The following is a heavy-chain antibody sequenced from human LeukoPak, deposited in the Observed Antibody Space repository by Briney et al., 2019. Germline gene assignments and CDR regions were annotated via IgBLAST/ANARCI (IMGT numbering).Heavy chain of an antibody. V-gene: IGHV3-30*09. CDR1: GFTFSSYT. J-gene: IGHJ4*02. D-gene: IGHD4-17*01. CDR2: SSDDATYT. CDR3: ARGTAVTALSGF. Sequence: GGSLRLSCAASGFTFSSYTMHWVRQAPGKGLEWVAASSDDATYTYYSVSVKGRFAISRDNSKKTLFLQMNNPTTDDTAVYYCARGTAVTALSGFWGQGTLVTVSS.